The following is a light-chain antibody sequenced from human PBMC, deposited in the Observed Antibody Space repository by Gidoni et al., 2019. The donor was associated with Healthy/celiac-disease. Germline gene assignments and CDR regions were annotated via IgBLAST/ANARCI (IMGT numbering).Light chain of an antibody. CDR1: QSISSY. J-gene: IGKJ5*01. CDR3: QQSYSTYII. CDR2: DAS. Sequence: DIQLPQSPSSLSASVGDRVTIPCRAGQSISSYLNGYQQKPGKAPKLLIYDASSLQSGVASRFSGSGAGTDVTLTISSLQHEDVATYYCQQSYSTYIIFGQGTRVEIK. V-gene: IGKV1-39*01.